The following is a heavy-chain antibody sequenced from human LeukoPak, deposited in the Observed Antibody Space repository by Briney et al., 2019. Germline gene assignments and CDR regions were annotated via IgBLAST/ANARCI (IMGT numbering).Heavy chain of an antibody. V-gene: IGHV3-23*01. J-gene: IGHJ4*02. CDR3: AKAHSSSWYGLFDY. CDR1: GFTFSSYA. Sequence: GGSLRLSCAASGFTFSSYAMSWVHQAPGKGLEWVSAISGSGGSTYYADSVKGRFTISRDNSKNTLYLQMNSLRAEDTAVYYCAKAHSSSWYGLFDYWGQGTLVTVSS. CDR2: ISGSGGST. D-gene: IGHD6-13*01.